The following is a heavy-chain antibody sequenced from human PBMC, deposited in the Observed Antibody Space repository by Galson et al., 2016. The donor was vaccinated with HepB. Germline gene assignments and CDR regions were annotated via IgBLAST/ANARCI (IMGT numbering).Heavy chain of an antibody. CDR3: AKVKNQNMDMIFDY. D-gene: IGHD2-2*03. CDR2: ISYDGGNK. J-gene: IGHJ4*02. V-gene: IGHV3-30*18. Sequence: SLRLSCAASGFTFSNYGMTWVRQSPGKGLEWVAVISYDGGNKIYEDSVQGRFTISRDNSKNTLILQMNTLRAEDTAVYFWAKVKNQNMDMIFDYWGQGTLVTVSS. CDR1: GFTFSNYG.